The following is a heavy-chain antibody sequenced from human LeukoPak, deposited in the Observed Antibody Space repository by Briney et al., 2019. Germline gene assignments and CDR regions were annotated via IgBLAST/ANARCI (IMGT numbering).Heavy chain of an antibody. CDR1: GFTFNYAW. V-gene: IGHV3-21*01. J-gene: IGHJ4*02. CDR2: ISSSSSYI. CDR3: ARTTNSVLRYFDWLFDY. D-gene: IGHD3-9*01. Sequence: GGSLRLSCAASGFTFNYAWMSWVRQVPGKGLEWVSSISSSSSYIYYADSVKGRFTISRDNAKNSLYLQMNSLRAEDTAVYYCARTTNSVLRYFDWLFDYWGQGTLVTVSS.